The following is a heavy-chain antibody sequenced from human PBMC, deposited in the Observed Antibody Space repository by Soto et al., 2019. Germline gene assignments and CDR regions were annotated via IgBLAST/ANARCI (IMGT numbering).Heavy chain of an antibody. Sequence: EVQLLESGGGLVQPGGSLRLSCAASGLTFSSYAMSWVRQAPGKGLEWVSAISGSGGSTYYADSVKGRFTISRDNSKNTLYLQMNSLRAEDTAVYYCAKAPGSSWGVYYYYYMDVWQRDHGHRLL. CDR2: ISGSGGST. CDR3: AKAPGSSWGVYYYYYMDV. V-gene: IGHV3-23*01. CDR1: GLTFSSYA. D-gene: IGHD6-13*01. J-gene: IGHJ6*03.